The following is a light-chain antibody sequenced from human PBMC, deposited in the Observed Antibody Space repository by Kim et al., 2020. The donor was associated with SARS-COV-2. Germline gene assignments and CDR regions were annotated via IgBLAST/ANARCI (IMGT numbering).Light chain of an antibody. V-gene: IGLV3-25*03. Sequence: SYELTQPPSVSVSPGQTARITCSGDALPKQYAYWFQQKPGQAPVVVIYEDTERPSGIPERFSGSTSGTTVTLTIRGVQAEDEADYYCQSADSSDTFWVFG. CDR3: QSADSSDTFWV. CDR1: ALPKQY. CDR2: EDT. J-gene: IGLJ3*02.